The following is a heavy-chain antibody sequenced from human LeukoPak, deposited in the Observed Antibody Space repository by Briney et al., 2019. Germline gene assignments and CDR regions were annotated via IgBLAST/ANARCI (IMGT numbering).Heavy chain of an antibody. V-gene: IGHV3-7*01. CDR3: ARKYYYDSSGLLDY. CDR2: IKQDGSEK. D-gene: IGHD3-22*01. J-gene: IGHJ4*02. Sequence: GESLRLSCAASGFTFSSYWMSWVRQAPGKGLEWVANIKQDGSEKYYVDSVKGRFTISRDNAKNSLYLQMNSLRAEDTAVYYCARKYYYDSSGLLDYWGQGTLVTVSS. CDR1: GFTFSSYW.